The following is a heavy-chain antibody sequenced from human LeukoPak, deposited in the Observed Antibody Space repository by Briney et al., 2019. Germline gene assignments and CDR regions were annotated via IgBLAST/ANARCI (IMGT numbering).Heavy chain of an antibody. CDR3: ARHEAGVVIPLFHI. D-gene: IGHD3-3*01. CDR1: AGSISSSSYY. Sequence: PSETLSLTCTVSAGSISSSSYYWGWIRQPPGKGLEWIGSIYYSGSTYYNPSLKSRVTISVDTSKNQFSLKLSSVTAADTAVYYCARHEAGVVIPLFHIWVQGTMVTVSS. V-gene: IGHV4-39*01. CDR2: IYYSGST. J-gene: IGHJ3*02.